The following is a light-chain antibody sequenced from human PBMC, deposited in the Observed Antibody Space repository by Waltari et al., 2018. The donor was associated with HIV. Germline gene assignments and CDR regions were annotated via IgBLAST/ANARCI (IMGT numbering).Light chain of an antibody. CDR3: GTWDSSLNAVL. CDR2: DNN. V-gene: IGLV1-51*01. J-gene: IGLJ2*01. Sequence: QSVLPQPPSVSASPGQKVTIPCPGSNSTSGNNFVSWFQQLPGIAPKLLIYDNNKRPSGIPDRFSASKSGTSATLGITGLQTGDEADYYCGTWDSSLNAVLFGGGTKLTVL. CDR1: NSTSGNNF.